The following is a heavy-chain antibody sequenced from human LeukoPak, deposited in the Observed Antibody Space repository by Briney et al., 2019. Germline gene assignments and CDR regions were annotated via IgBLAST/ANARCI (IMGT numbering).Heavy chain of an antibody. CDR2: IKQDGSEK. CDR1: GFTFSSYW. CDR3: AREMGITMIVVVTPDAFDI. D-gene: IGHD3-22*01. Sequence: GGSLRLSCAASGFTFSSYWMSWVRQAPGKGLEWVANIKQDGSEKYYVDSVKCRFTISRDNAKNSLYLQMNSLRAEDTAVYYCAREMGITMIVVVTPDAFDIWGQGTMVTVSS. J-gene: IGHJ3*02. V-gene: IGHV3-7*01.